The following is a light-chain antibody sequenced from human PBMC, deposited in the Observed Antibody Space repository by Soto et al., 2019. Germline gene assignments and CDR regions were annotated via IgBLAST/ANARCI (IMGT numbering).Light chain of an antibody. V-gene: IGKV1-5*01. J-gene: IGKJ1*01. CDR3: QQYSNFPAT. CDR2: DAS. CDR1: QSLNSL. Sequence: DIQMTQSPSTLSASVGDRVTITCRASQSLNSLLAWYQQKPGRAPKLLIYDASTLESGVPSRFSGSGSGTEFTLTISGLQPDDFATYYCQQYSNFPATFGQGTKVDI.